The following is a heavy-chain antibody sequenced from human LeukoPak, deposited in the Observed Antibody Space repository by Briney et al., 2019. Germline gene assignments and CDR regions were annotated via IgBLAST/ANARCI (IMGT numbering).Heavy chain of an antibody. D-gene: IGHD2-2*01. CDR1: GYSFTSYW. Sequence: GESLKISCKGSGYSFTSYWIGWVRQMPGKGLEWMGIIYPGDSDTRYSPSFQGQVTISADKSISTAYLQWSSLKASDTAMYYCARQYCSSTSCYFSPEYFQHWGQGTLVTVSS. CDR2: IYPGDSDT. V-gene: IGHV5-51*01. CDR3: ARQYCSSTSCYFSPEYFQH. J-gene: IGHJ1*01.